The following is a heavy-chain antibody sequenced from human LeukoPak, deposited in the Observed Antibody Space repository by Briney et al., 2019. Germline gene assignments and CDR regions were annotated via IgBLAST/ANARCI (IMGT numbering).Heavy chain of an antibody. V-gene: IGHV3-23*01. J-gene: IGHJ4*02. Sequence: GGSLRLSCAASGSTFSTYAMSWVRQAPGKGLEWVSAISGSGGSTFNADSVKGRFTISRDNSKNTLFLQMNSLRAEDTAIYYCAKDHPSGYYFDYWGQGTLVTVSS. CDR1: GSTFSTYA. CDR3: AKDHPSGYYFDY. CDR2: ISGSGGST. D-gene: IGHD1-14*01.